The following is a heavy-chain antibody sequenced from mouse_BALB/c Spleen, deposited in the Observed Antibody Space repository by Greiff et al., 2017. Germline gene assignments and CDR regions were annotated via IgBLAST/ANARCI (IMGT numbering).Heavy chain of an antibody. D-gene: IGHD2-10*01. CDR2: IYPGNSDT. J-gene: IGHJ4*01. Sequence: VQLKQSGTVLARPGASVKMSCKASGYTFTSYWMHWVKQRPGQGLEWIGAIYPGNSDTSYNQKFKGKAKLTAVTSTSTAYMELSSLTNEDSAVYYCSTTYYGNYEGAMDYWGQGTSVTVSS. CDR3: STTYYGNYEGAMDY. CDR1: GYTFTSYW. V-gene: IGHV1-5*01.